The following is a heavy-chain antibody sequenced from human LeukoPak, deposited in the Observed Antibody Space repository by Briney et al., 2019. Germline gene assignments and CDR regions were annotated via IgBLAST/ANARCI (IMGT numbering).Heavy chain of an antibody. CDR3: AAGTAADY. Sequence: PGGSLRLSRVVAGIPFSDFYMNWIRQAPGKGLEWISYISSSSSYTDYAESVKGRFTISRDNAKSALYLQMNDLRVEDTAVYYCAAGTAADYWGQGTLVIVSP. V-gene: IGHV3-11*03. D-gene: IGHD6-25*01. CDR1: GIPFSDFY. CDR2: ISSSSSYT. J-gene: IGHJ4*02.